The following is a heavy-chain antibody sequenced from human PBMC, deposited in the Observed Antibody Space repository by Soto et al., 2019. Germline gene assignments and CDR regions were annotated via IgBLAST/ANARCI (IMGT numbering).Heavy chain of an antibody. V-gene: IGHV4-34*02. D-gene: IGHD3-10*01. Sequence: QVQLQQWGAGLLKPSETLSLTCAVYGGSFSGYYWSWIRQPPGKGLEWIGEINHSGSTNYNPSLKSRVTRSVDASRNQFSLKLSSVTAADTAVYYCAREGISVVRGVIITNWFDPWGQGTLVTVSS. CDR3: AREGISVVRGVIITNWFDP. CDR1: GGSFSGYY. J-gene: IGHJ5*02. CDR2: INHSGST.